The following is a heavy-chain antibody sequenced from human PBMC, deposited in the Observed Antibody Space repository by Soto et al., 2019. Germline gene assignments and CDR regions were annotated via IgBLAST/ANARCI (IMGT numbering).Heavy chain of an antibody. D-gene: IGHD5-18*01. CDR2: ISAYNGNA. Sequence: ASVKVSCKASGYTFTSYGISWVRQAPGQGLEWMGWISAYNGNANYAQKLQGRVTMTTDTSTSTAYMELRSLRSDDTAVYYCARGVQLWSDEKYYYGMDVWGQGTTVTVSS. CDR1: GYTFTSYG. V-gene: IGHV1-18*04. CDR3: ARGVQLWSDEKYYYGMDV. J-gene: IGHJ6*02.